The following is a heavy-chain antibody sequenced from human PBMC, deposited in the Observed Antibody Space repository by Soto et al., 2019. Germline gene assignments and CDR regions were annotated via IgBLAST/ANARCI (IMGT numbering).Heavy chain of an antibody. Sequence: RQMPGKGLEWMGIIYPGDSDARYSPSFQGQVTFSADKSINTTYLHLNSLEASDFAMYFCTRGDRSMGFDYWGQGTLVSASP. D-gene: IGHD5-18*01. CDR3: TRGDRSMGFDY. V-gene: IGHV5-51*01. J-gene: IGHJ4*02. CDR2: IYPGDSDA.